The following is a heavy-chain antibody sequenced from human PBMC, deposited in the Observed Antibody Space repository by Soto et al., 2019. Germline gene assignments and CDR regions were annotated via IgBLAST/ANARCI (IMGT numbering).Heavy chain of an antibody. CDR3: ARKPDVATAKVGGGYVFDV. CDR1: GGSFFTTNW. J-gene: IGHJ3*01. V-gene: IGHV4-4*02. Sequence: QVQQQESGPGLVQPSRPLSPWSAASGGSFFTTNWWRWVRQSAGRRLQWIGDFYHSGSTKYNPSLKSRVSISIDKSKDRFFLNLTSVTAADTAVYYCARKPDVATAKVGGGYVFDVWGQGTMVTVSS. D-gene: IGHD3-16*01. CDR2: FYHSGST.